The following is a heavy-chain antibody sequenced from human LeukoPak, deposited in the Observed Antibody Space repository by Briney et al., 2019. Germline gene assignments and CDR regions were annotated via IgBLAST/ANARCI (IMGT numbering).Heavy chain of an antibody. Sequence: GGSLRLSCAASGFTFSSYWMSWVRQAPGKGLEWVAVISYDGSNKYYADSVKGRFTISRDNSKNTLYLQTNSLRAEDTAVYYCAKDEREWPVRGGGDYWGQGTLVTVSS. CDR3: AKDEREWPVRGGGDY. V-gene: IGHV3-30*18. D-gene: IGHD6-19*01. CDR1: GFTFSSYW. CDR2: ISYDGSNK. J-gene: IGHJ4*02.